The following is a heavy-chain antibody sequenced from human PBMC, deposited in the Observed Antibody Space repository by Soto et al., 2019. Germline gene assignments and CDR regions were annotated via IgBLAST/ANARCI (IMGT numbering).Heavy chain of an antibody. D-gene: IGHD5-12*01. CDR2: ISNSNGNI. Sequence: QVQLVQSGAEVKKPGASVKVSCKASGYTFANFGVTWVRQAPGQGLEWMGWISNSNGNIEYAQKLQGRVTMTSDTSTDTAYLELRNLRSDDTAVFYCARDYRNSVYDYPGVDYWGQGTLITVSP. V-gene: IGHV1-18*01. CDR3: ARDYRNSVYDYPGVDY. CDR1: GYTFANFG. J-gene: IGHJ4*02.